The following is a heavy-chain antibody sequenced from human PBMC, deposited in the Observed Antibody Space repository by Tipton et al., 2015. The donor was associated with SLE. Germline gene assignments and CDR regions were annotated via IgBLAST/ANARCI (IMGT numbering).Heavy chain of an antibody. CDR2: ISASGTII. CDR3: ARAPYYYYYMDV. Sequence: SLRLSCVASGFTFSDSYMCWIRQAPGKGLEWISYISASGTIIYYADSVKGRFTISRDVAKNSLYLQMNSLRAEDTAVYYCARAPYYYYYMDVWGKGTTVTVSS. J-gene: IGHJ6*03. V-gene: IGHV3-11*01. CDR1: GFTFSDSY.